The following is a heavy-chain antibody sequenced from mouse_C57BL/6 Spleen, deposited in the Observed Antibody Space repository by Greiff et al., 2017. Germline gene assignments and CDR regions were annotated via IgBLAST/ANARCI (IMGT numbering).Heavy chain of an antibody. CDR2: ISRGSSTI. J-gene: IGHJ2*01. CDR3: ARESNYVCYFEY. Sequence: EVMLVESGGGLVKPGGSLKLSCAASGFTFSDYGMHWVRQAPEKGLEWVAYISRGSSTIYYADTVKGRFTISRDNAKNTLLLRMTSLRSEDTAMYYCARESNYVCYFEYWGQGTTLTVAS. D-gene: IGHD2-5*01. CDR1: GFTFSDYG. V-gene: IGHV5-17*01.